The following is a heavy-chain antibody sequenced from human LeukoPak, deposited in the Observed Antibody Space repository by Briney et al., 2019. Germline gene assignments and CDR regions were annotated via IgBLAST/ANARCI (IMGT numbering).Heavy chain of an antibody. CDR1: GYTFTGYY. V-gene: IGHV7-4-1*02. Sequence: GASVKVSCKASGYTFTGYYMHWVRQAPGQGLEWMGWINTNTGNPTYAQGFTGRFVFSLDTSVSTAYLQISSLKAEDTAVYYCAREGTYYYGSGSYYTNWFDPWGQGTLVTVSS. J-gene: IGHJ5*02. CDR2: INTNTGNP. D-gene: IGHD3-10*01. CDR3: AREGTYYYGSGSYYTNWFDP.